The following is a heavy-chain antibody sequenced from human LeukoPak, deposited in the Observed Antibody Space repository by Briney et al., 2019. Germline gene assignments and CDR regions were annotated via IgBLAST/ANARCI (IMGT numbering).Heavy chain of an antibody. CDR1: IDSFSNYH. D-gene: IGHD5-12*01. CDR3: ASIAPDSAYFY. CDR2: IYYSGST. Sequence: SETLSLTCAVYIDSFSNYHWNWIRQPPGKGLEWIGSIYYSGSTYYNPSLKSRVTISVDTSKNQFSLKLSSVTAADTAVYYCASIAPDSAYFYWGQGTLVTVSS. J-gene: IGHJ4*02. V-gene: IGHV4-39*01.